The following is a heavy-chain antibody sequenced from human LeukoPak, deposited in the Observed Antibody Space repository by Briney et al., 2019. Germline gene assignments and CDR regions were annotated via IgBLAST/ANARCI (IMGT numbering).Heavy chain of an antibody. CDR2: INHSGST. CDR3: ARGAGRLDV. CDR1: GGSFSGYY. J-gene: IGHJ6*02. Sequence: SETLSLTCAVYGGSFSGYYWSWIRQPLGKGLEWIGEINHSGSTNYNPSLKSRVTISVDTSKNQFSLKLSSVTAADTAVYYCARGAGRLDVWGQGTTVTVSS. V-gene: IGHV4-34*01. D-gene: IGHD1-14*01.